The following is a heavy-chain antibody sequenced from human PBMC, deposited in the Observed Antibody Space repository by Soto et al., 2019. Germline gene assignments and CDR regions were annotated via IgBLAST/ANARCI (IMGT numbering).Heavy chain of an antibody. Sequence: GGSLRLSCAASGFTFSSYGMHWVRQAPGKGLEWVVVISYDGSNKYYADSVKGRFTISRDNSKNTLYLQMNSLRAEDTAVYYCAKAYYDFWSGYSSYYYYMDVWGKGTTVTVSS. V-gene: IGHV3-30*18. CDR3: AKAYYDFWSGYSSYYYYMDV. D-gene: IGHD3-3*01. J-gene: IGHJ6*03. CDR2: ISYDGSNK. CDR1: GFTFSSYG.